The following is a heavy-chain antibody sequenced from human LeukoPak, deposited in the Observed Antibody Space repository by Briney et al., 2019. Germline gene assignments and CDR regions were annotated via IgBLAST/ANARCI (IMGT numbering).Heavy chain of an antibody. J-gene: IGHJ4*02. CDR2: IYPDDSDT. CDR3: ARRGYTFGVDY. D-gene: IGHD5-18*01. Sequence: GESLKISCKASGYTFGTYWIGWVRQMPGKGLEWVGIIYPDDSDTRYSPSFQGQVTISADKTISTAYLQWSSLEASDIAMYYCARRGYTFGVDYWGQGTLVTVSS. CDR1: GYTFGTYW. V-gene: IGHV5-51*01.